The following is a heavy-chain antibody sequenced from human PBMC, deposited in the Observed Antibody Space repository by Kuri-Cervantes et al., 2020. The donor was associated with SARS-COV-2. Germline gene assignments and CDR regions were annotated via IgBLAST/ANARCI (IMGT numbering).Heavy chain of an antibody. J-gene: IGHJ6*03. Sequence: SETLSLTCTVSGGSLGSGDYYWTWVRQPPGKGLEWLGNIYYSGSAFYNPSLKSRVTISVDTSSKQFSLHLSSVTAADTAVYYCARAYGFLRYIYYIDVWGRGTTVTVSS. D-gene: IGHD4-17*01. CDR2: IYYSGSA. V-gene: IGHV4-61*08. CDR1: GGSLGSGDYY. CDR3: ARAYGFLRYIYYIDV.